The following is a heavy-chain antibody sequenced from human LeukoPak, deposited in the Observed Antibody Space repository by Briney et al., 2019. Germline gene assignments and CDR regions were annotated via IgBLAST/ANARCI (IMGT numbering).Heavy chain of an antibody. CDR2: IGGSSGKI. CDR1: GFTFSSYA. J-gene: IGHJ5*02. CDR3: AKQPYQYVSGSPSWLDP. V-gene: IGHV3-23*01. Sequence: GGSLRLSCAASGFTFSSYAMTWVRQGPGKGLECVSGIGGSSGKIFYADSVKGRFTISRDNSRTTLYLKMNTLRAEDTAIYFCAKQPYQYVSGSPSWLDPWGQGTLVTVSS. D-gene: IGHD3-10*01.